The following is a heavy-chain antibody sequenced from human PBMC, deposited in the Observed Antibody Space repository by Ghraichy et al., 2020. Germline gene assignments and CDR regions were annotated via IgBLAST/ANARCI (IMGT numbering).Heavy chain of an antibody. V-gene: IGHV4-59*01. CDR1: GGSISSYY. CDR3: ARVGQTSYDSSGYWYYYYYGMDV. CDR2: IYYSGST. Sequence: SQTLSLTCTVSGGSISSYYWSWIRQPPGKGLEWIGYIYYSGSTNYNPSLKSRVTISVDTSKNQFSLKLSSVTAADTAVYYCARVGQTSYDSSGYWYYYYYGMDVWGHGTTVTVSS. D-gene: IGHD3-22*01. J-gene: IGHJ6*02.